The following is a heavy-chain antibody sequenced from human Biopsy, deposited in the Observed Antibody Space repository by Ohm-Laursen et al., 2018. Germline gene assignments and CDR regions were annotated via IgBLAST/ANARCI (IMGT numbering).Heavy chain of an antibody. Sequence: ASVKVSCKASGYAVTEFSMYCVRPAPGKGVGWMGGFAPENGKTIYAQKFQGRVTMTEDTSTDTAYMELSSLRSEDTAVYYCAADINVWNVNYWGQGTQVTVSS. D-gene: IGHD1-1*01. V-gene: IGHV1-24*01. J-gene: IGHJ4*02. CDR2: FAPENGKT. CDR1: GYAVTEFS. CDR3: AADINVWNVNY.